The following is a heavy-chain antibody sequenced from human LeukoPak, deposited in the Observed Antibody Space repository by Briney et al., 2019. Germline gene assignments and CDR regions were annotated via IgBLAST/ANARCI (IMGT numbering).Heavy chain of an antibody. CDR3: ARAETVPYSYGPDY. V-gene: IGHV1-69*05. D-gene: IGHD5-18*01. CDR2: IIPIFGTA. J-gene: IGHJ4*02. CDR1: GGTFSSYA. Sequence: SVKVSCKASGGTFSSYAISWVRQAPGQGLEWMGGIIPIFGTANYAQKFQGRVTMTRDTSISTAYMELSRLRSDDTAVYYCARAETVPYSYGPDYWGQGTLVTVSS.